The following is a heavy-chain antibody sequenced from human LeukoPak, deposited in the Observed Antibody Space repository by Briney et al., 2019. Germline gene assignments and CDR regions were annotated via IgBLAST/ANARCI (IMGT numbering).Heavy chain of an antibody. CDR3: ARYWGPYDNSGAYFDY. Sequence: TSETLSLTCTVSGGSISSGGYYWSWIRQHPGKGLEWIGYIYYSGSTYYNPSLKSRVTISVDTSKNQFSLKLSSVTAADTAMYYCARYWGPYDNSGAYFDYWGQGTLVTVSS. V-gene: IGHV4-31*03. CDR1: GGSISSGGYY. CDR2: IYYSGST. D-gene: IGHD3-22*01. J-gene: IGHJ4*02.